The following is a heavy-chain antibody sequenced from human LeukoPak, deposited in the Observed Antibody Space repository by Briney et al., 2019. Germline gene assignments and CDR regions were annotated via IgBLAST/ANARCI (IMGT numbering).Heavy chain of an antibody. Sequence: GGSLRLSCAVSGVTLSNYGMAWVRQAPGKGLEWVAGISGSGGRPNYAASVKGRFTISRDNAKNTLYLQMNSLRAEDTAVYFCAKRGVVIRVILVGFHKEAYYFDSWGQGALVSVSS. CDR2: ISGSGGRP. J-gene: IGHJ4*02. CDR1: GVTLSNYG. V-gene: IGHV3-23*01. CDR3: AKRGVVIRVILVGFHKEAYYFDS. D-gene: IGHD3-22*01.